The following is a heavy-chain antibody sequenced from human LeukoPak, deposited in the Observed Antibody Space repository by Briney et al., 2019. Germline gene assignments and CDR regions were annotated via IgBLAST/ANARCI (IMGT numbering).Heavy chain of an antibody. J-gene: IGHJ4*02. CDR3: ARGSEDIVVVPAAPYFDY. D-gene: IGHD2-2*01. V-gene: IGHV4-4*02. Sequence: SETLSSTSDFSVGPVTITNWWTWVRHPPGRGLDWIGEINLSGSTNYNPSLKSRVTISVDTSKNQFSLKLSSVTAADTAVYYCARGSEDIVVVPAAPYFDYWGQGTLVTVSS. CDR1: VGPVTITNW. CDR2: INLSGST.